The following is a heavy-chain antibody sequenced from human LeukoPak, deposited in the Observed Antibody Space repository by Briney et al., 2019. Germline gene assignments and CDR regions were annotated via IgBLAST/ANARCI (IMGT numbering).Heavy chain of an antibody. CDR2: IYYSGST. CDR3: ARTSSSGYYWYFDL. D-gene: IGHD3-22*01. V-gene: IGHV4-59*01. J-gene: IGHJ2*01. CDR1: GGSLSTYY. Sequence: SETLSLTCTVSGGSLSTYYWSWIRQPPGKGLEWIGYIYYSGSTNYNPSLKRRVTISVDTSKNQFSLKLSSVTAADTAVYYCARTSSSGYYWYFDLWAVAPWSLSPQ.